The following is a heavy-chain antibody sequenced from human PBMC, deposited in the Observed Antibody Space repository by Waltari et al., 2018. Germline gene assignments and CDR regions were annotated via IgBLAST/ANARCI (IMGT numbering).Heavy chain of an antibody. D-gene: IGHD6-19*01. V-gene: IGHV4-39*07. J-gene: IGHJ5*02. CDR3: AKHISRSGWYWFDP. CDR1: GGSISSSSYY. CDR2: IYYSGST. Sequence: QVQLQESGPGLVKPSQTLSLTCTVSGGSISSSSYYWGWIRQPPGKGLEWIGSIYYSGSTYYNPSLKSRVTISVDTSKNQFSLKLSSVTAADTAVYYCAKHISRSGWYWFDPWGQGTLVTVSS.